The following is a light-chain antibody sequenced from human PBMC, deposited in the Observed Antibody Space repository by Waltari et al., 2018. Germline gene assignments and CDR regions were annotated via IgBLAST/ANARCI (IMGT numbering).Light chain of an antibody. CDR3: QQYNNWPPELT. Sequence: EIVMTQSPATLYVSPGETATLSCRASQSVSNNLAWYQQKPGQVPRLLSFGASSRATGIPGRFSGSGSGTEFTLTISSLQSEDFAVYYCQQYNNWPPELTFGGGTKVEIK. CDR2: GAS. V-gene: IGKV3-15*01. CDR1: QSVSNN. J-gene: IGKJ4*01.